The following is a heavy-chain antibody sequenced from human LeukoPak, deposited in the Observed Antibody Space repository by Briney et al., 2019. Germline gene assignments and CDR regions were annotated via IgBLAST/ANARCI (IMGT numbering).Heavy chain of an antibody. V-gene: IGHV4-59*01. CDR3: ARGKPVRGVIIWGNWLDP. CDR1: GGSIRGYY. CDR2: IYSSGST. Sequence: SETLSLTCNVSGGSIRGYYWSWIRQPPGKGLEWIGYIYSSGSTNYNPSLKSRVTMSVDTSKNQFSLKVSSVTAADTAVYYCARGKPVRGVIIWGNWLDPWGQGTLVTVSS. J-gene: IGHJ5*02. D-gene: IGHD3-10*01.